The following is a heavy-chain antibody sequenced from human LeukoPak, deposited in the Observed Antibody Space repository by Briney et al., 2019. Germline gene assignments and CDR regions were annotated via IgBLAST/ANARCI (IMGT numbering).Heavy chain of an antibody. CDR2: IKQDGSEK. CDR1: GFTFSSYW. CDR3: ARGGLYYYDSSGYVGAFDI. J-gene: IGHJ3*02. D-gene: IGHD3-22*01. V-gene: IGHV3-7*05. Sequence: GGSLRLSCAAPGFTFSSYWVSWVRQAPGKGLEWVANIKQDGSEKYYVDSVKGRFTISRDNAKNSLYLQMNSLRAEDTAVYYCARGGLYYYDSSGYVGAFDIWGQGTMVTVSS.